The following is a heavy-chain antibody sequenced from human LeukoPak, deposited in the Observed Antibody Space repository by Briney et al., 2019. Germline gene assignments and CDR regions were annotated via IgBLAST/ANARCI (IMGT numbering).Heavy chain of an antibody. V-gene: IGHV4-59*01. J-gene: IGHJ4*02. D-gene: IGHD4-17*01. Sequence: SETLSLTCTVSGGSISTYYWNWIRQPPGKGLEWIGYVYYGGTSYNPSLKSRVTISVGATKNQFSLKLRSVTAADTAVYYCARVQNYGDFDHWGQGTLVTVSS. CDR1: GGSISTYY. CDR3: ARVQNYGDFDH. CDR2: VYYGGT.